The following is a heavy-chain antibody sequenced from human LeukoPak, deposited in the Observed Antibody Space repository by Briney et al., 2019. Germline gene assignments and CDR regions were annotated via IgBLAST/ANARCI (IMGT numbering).Heavy chain of an antibody. V-gene: IGHV4-34*01. CDR2: INHSGST. J-gene: IGHJ3*02. D-gene: IGHD3-16*02. Sequence: PSETLSLTCAVYGGSFSGYYWSWIRQPPGKGLEWIGEINHSGSTNYNPSLKSRVTISVDTSKNQFSLKLSSVTAADTAVYYCAREDPPYYDYIWGSYRLLHDAFDIWDQGTMVTVSS. CDR1: GGSFSGYY. CDR3: AREDPPYYDYIWGSYRLLHDAFDI.